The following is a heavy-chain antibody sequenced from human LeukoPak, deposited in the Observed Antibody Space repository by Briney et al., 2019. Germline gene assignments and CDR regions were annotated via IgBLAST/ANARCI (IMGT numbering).Heavy chain of an antibody. Sequence: SETLSLTCTVSGGSISSSSYYWGWIRQPPGMGLEWIGSIYYSGSTYYNPSLKSRVTISLDTSKNQLSLKLSSVTVADTAVYYCAGSSGWNDAFDIWGQGTMVTVSS. D-gene: IGHD6-19*01. CDR3: AGSSGWNDAFDI. J-gene: IGHJ3*02. V-gene: IGHV4-39*07. CDR1: GGSISSSSYY. CDR2: IYYSGST.